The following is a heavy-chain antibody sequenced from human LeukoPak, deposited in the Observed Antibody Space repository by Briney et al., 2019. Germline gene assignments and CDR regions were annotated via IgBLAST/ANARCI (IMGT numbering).Heavy chain of an antibody. CDR3: ARGYYYYYYMDV. CDR1: GGSISSYY. J-gene: IGHJ6*03. V-gene: IGHV4-59*08. Sequence: SETLSLTFTVSGGSISSYYWSWIRQPPGKGLEWIGYIYYSGSSYYNPSLKSRVSISVDTSKNQFSLELSVTAADTAVYYCARGYYYYYYMDVWGKGTTVTVSS. CDR2: IYYSGSS.